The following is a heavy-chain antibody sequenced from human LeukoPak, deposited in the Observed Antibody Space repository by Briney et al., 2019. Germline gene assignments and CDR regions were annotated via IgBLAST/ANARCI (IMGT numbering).Heavy chain of an antibody. J-gene: IGHJ4*02. V-gene: IGHV4-59*12. CDR2: IYYSGST. CDR3: AEDYRGVNTY. CDR1: GFTFSSYA. D-gene: IGHD3-10*01. Sequence: GSLRLSCAASGFTFSSYAMSWVRQPPGKGLEWIGGIYYSGSTYYNPSLTSRGTISVDTSKNHFSLKLSSVTAAHTAVCYCAEDYRGVNTYWGQGTLFPVSS.